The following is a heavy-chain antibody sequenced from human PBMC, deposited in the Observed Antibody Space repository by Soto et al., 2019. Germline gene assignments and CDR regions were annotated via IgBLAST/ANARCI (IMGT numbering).Heavy chain of an antibody. D-gene: IGHD3-16*01. CDR1: GGSISSGGYY. CDR2: IYYSGTT. V-gene: IGHV4-31*03. J-gene: IGHJ6*02. CDR3: ARVPGGGRVGSITPWYNFGMDV. Sequence: SETLSLTCTVSGGSISSGGYYWSWIRQHPGKGLEWIGYIYYSGTTYYNPSLKSRLSISEDTSKNQFSLRLSSVTAADTAVYYCARVPGGGRVGSITPWYNFGMDVWGQGTTVTVYS.